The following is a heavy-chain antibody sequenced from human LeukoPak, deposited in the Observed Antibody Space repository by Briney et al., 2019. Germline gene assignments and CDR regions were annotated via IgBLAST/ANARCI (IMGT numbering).Heavy chain of an antibody. D-gene: IGHD3-22*01. CDR2: IIPIFGTA. V-gene: IGHV1-69*06. CDR1: GGTFSSYA. Sequence: ASVKVSCKASGGTFSSYAISRVRQAPGQGLEWMGGIIPIFGTANYAQKFQGRVTITADKSTSTAYMELSSLRSEDTAVYYCARDYGSSGPYYFDYWGQGTLVTVSS. J-gene: IGHJ4*02. CDR3: ARDYGSSGPYYFDY.